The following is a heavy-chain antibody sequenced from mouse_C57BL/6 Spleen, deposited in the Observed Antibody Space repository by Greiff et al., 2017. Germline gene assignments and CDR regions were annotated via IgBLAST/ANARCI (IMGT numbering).Heavy chain of an antibody. CDR1: GYAFSSSW. J-gene: IGHJ2*01. Sequence: QVHVKQSGPELVKPGASVKISCKASGYAFSSSWMNWVKQRPGKGLEWIGRIYPGDGDTNYNGKFKGKATLTADKSSSTAYMQLSSLTSEDSAVYFWATNWDGGYWGQGTTLTVSS. CDR3: ATNWDGGY. V-gene: IGHV1-82*01. CDR2: IYPGDGDT. D-gene: IGHD4-1*01.